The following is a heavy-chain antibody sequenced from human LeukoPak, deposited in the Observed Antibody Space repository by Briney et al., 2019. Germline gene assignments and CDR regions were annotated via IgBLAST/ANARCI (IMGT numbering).Heavy chain of an antibody. Sequence: TSSETLSLTCAVYGGSFSGYYWSWIRQPPGKGLEWIGEINHSGSTNYNPSLKSRVTISVDTSKNQFSLKLSSVTAADTAVYYCARHGPPRAGWGRKYYYMDVWGKGTTVTISS. J-gene: IGHJ6*03. CDR2: INHSGST. D-gene: IGHD3-16*01. CDR1: GGSFSGYY. V-gene: IGHV4-34*01. CDR3: ARHGPPRAGWGRKYYYMDV.